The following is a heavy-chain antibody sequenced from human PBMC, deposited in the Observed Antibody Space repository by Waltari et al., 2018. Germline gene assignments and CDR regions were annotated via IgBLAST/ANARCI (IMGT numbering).Heavy chain of an antibody. Sequence: EVQLVESGGDLVKPGGSLRLSCAASGFNFRNGWISWVRRAPGKGLEWVGLIKSTSNGGTTDYAAPVKGRFTISRHDSTSTVYLQLNSLASEDTGFYYCTTDGGIEEASIFDDWGGGHGTLVTVSS. CDR2: IKSTSNGGTT. V-gene: IGHV3-15*01. J-gene: IGHJ4*01. D-gene: IGHD7-27*01. CDR1: GFNFRNGW. CDR3: TTDGGIEEASIFDDWG.